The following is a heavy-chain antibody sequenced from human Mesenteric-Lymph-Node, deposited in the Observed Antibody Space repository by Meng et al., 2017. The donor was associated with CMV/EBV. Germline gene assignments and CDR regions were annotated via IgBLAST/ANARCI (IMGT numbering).Heavy chain of an antibody. CDR2: ISTYNGNT. V-gene: IGHV1-18*04. CDR3: ARSLSPDYFDY. Sequence: SCKASGYTFTSNGISWVRQAPGQGLEWMGWISTYNGNTNYARKFQGRISLTADTSTSTAYMEVRSLKSDDSAVYYCARSLSPDYFDYWGQGTLVTVSS. CDR1: GYTFTSNG. J-gene: IGHJ4*02.